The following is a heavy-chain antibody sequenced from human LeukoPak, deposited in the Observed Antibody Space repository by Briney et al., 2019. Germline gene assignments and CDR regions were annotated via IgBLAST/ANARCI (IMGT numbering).Heavy chain of an antibody. CDR3: ARNINGYYYDSHGYYPTDL. CDR2: ISVYNGNT. V-gene: IGHV1-18*01. J-gene: IGHJ5*02. D-gene: IGHD3-22*01. Sequence: GASVKVSCKASGYIFTSYGISWVRQAPGQGLEWMGWISVYNGNTNYPQRLQGRVTITTDTSTTTDYMELRNLRSDDTAVYYCARNINGYYYDSHGYYPTDLWGQGTLVTVSS. CDR1: GYIFTSYG.